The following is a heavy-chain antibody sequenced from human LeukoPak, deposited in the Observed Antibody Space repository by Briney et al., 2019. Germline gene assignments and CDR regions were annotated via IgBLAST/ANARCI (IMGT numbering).Heavy chain of an antibody. CDR1: GFTFSGYA. V-gene: IGHV3-23*01. CDR3: AKGSGDSCYSGLDY. D-gene: IGHD2-15*01. CDR2: IRDRGGIT. Sequence: GGSLRLSCAASGFTFSGYAMSWVRQAPGKGLEWVSVIRDRGGITHYADSVKGRFTISRDNSKNTLYLQMNSLRAEDTAVYYCAKGSGDSCYSGLDYWGQGTLVTVSS. J-gene: IGHJ4*02.